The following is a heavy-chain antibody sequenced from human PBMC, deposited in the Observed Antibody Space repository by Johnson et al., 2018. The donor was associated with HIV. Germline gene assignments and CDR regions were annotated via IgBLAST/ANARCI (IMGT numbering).Heavy chain of an antibody. CDR2: ISGGGGT. D-gene: IGHD2-8*01. Sequence: VQVLESGGGVVQPGRSLRLSCAASGFSFSSYAMSWVRQAPGKGLEWVSGISGGGGTYYADSVKGRFTISRDNSKNPLYLQMNSLRVEDTAVYYCARDRKRRMLEVAPNKNDAFDMWGQGTMVTVSS. CDR1: GFSFSSYA. V-gene: IGHV3-23*01. CDR3: ARDRKRRMLEVAPNKNDAFDM. J-gene: IGHJ3*02.